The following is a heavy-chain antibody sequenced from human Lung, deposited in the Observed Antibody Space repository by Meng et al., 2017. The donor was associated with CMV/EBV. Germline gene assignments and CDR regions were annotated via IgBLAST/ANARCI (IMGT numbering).Heavy chain of an antibody. CDR3: ARSLMTTVTTLGY. Sequence: SVXVSCKASGGTYSTYGISWVRQAPGQGLEWMGGIITLFGTPNYAQRFQGRVTITTDESTSTTYMELRSLRSEDTAVYYCARSLMTTVTTLGYWRQGTLVTVSS. J-gene: IGHJ4*02. CDR1: GGTYSTYG. V-gene: IGHV1-69*05. D-gene: IGHD4-17*01. CDR2: IITLFGTP.